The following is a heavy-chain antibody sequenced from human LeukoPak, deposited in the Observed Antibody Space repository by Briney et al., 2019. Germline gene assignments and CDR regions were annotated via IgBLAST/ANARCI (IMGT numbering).Heavy chain of an antibody. CDR1: GFTFSSYA. CDR3: AKRYGTSGFNWFDP. V-gene: IGHV3-23*01. CDR2: ISGNGDST. D-gene: IGHD6-19*01. J-gene: IGHJ5*02. Sequence: GGSLRLSCAASGFTFSSYALSWVRQAPGKGLEWVSTISGNGDSTYYADSVKGRFTISRDNSKNTLYLQMNSLRAEDTAVYYCAKRYGTSGFNWFDPWGQGTLVTVSS.